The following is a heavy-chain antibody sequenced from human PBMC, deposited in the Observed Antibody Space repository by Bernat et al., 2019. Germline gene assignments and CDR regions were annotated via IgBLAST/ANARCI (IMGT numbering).Heavy chain of an antibody. CDR3: ARESISDYNFDY. D-gene: IGHD4-11*01. CDR2: IIPILGIA. Sequence: QVQLVQSGAEVKKPGSSVKVSCKASGCTFSSYTISWVRQAPGQGLEWMGRIIPILGIANYAQKFQGRVTSTADKSTSTAYMELSSLRSEDTGVYYCARESISDYNFDYWGEGTLITVSA. J-gene: IGHJ4*02. CDR1: GCTFSSYT. V-gene: IGHV1-69*08.